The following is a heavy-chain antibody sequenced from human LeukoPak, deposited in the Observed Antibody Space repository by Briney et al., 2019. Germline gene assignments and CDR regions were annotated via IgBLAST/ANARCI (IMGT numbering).Heavy chain of an antibody. CDR2: ISSSSSYI. CDR3: ARGDSSSWYNPSMDY. D-gene: IGHD6-13*01. CDR1: GFTFSSYS. V-gene: IGHV3-21*01. J-gene: IGHJ4*02. Sequence: PGGSLRLSCAASGFTFSSYSMNWVRQAPGKGLEWVSSISSSSSYIYYADSVKGRFTISRDNAKNSLYLQMNSLRAEDTAVYYCARGDSSSWYNPSMDYWGQGTLVTVSS.